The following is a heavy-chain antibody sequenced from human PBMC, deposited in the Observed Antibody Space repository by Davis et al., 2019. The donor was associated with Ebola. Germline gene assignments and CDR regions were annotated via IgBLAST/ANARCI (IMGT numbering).Heavy chain of an antibody. CDR3: AKTQRGY. J-gene: IGHJ4*02. CDR2: ISYDGSNK. V-gene: IGHV3-30*18. Sequence: PGGSLRLSCAASGFTFSSYGMHWVRQAPGKGLEWVAIISYDGSNKYYADSVKGRFTISRDNSKNTLYLQMNSLRAEDTAVYYCAKTQRGYWGQGTLVTVSS. CDR1: GFTFSSYG. D-gene: IGHD3-16*01.